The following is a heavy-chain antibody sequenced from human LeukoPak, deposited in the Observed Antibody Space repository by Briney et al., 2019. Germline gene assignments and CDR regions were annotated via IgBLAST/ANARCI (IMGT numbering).Heavy chain of an antibody. CDR3: AKAEGYCSSTSCSYFDY. CDR1: GFTFSSYA. V-gene: IGHV3-23*01. D-gene: IGHD2-2*01. CDR2: ISGSGGST. J-gene: IGHJ4*02. Sequence: GGSLRLSCAASGFTFSSYAMSWVRQAPGKGLEWVSAISGSGGSTYYADSVKGRFTISRDNSKNTLYLQMNSLRAEDTAVYYCAKAEGYCSSTSCSYFDYCGQGTLVTVSS.